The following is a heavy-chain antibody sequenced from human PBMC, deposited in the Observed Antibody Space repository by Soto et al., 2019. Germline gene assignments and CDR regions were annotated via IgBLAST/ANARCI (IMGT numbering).Heavy chain of an antibody. CDR2: FDPEDGET. CDR3: ATKVLPGDHPTWFDP. V-gene: IGHV1-24*01. D-gene: IGHD7-27*01. J-gene: IGHJ5*02. Sequence: ASVKVSCKVSGYTLTELSMHWVRQAPGKGLEWMGGFDPEDGETIYAQKFQGRVTMTEDTSTDTAYMELSSLRSEDTAVYYCATKVLPGDHPTWFDPWGPGTLVTVSS. CDR1: GYTLTELS.